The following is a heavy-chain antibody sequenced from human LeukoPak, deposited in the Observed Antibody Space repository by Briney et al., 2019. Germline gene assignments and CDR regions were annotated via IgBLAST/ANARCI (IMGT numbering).Heavy chain of an antibody. CDR2: VSYDGSDK. CDR3: ANRFCTSSGCGVAY. J-gene: IGHJ4*02. V-gene: IGHV3-30*18. CDR1: GFTFSNYG. D-gene: IGHD2-2*01. Sequence: QAGGSLRLSCAASGFTFSNYGMLWVRQAPGKGLDWVAVVSYDGSDKNYADSVKGRFTISTDNSKNTLYLQLNSLRGDDTAVYYCANRFCTSSGCGVAYWGQGTLVTVSS.